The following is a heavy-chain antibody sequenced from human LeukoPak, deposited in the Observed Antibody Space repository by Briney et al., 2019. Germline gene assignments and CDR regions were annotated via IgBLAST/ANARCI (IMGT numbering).Heavy chain of an antibody. J-gene: IGHJ4*02. V-gene: IGHV3-30-3*01. Sequence: GGSLRLSCVASGFTFNSYAMHWVRQAPGKGLEWVAVISYDGINKYYADFVKGRFTISRDNSKNTLYLQMNSLRAEDTAVYYCAKVRGFDYYDSSGFDFDYWGQGTLVTVSS. CDR2: ISYDGINK. CDR3: AKVRGFDYYDSSGFDFDY. D-gene: IGHD3-22*01. CDR1: GFTFNSYA.